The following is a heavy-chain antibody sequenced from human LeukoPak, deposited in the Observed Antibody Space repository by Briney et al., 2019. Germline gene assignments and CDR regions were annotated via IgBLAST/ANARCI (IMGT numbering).Heavy chain of an antibody. CDR3: ARGYPNNSDY. CDR2: INHSGSA. J-gene: IGHJ4*02. V-gene: IGHV4-34*01. CDR1: VGSFSDYY. Sequence: KPSETLSLTCAVYVGSFSDYYWTWIRQPPGKGLEWIGEINHSGSANYNPSLKSRVTMSVDTSRNQFSLRLSSVTAADTAVYYCARGYPNNSDYWGQGNLVTVSS. D-gene: IGHD2-8*01.